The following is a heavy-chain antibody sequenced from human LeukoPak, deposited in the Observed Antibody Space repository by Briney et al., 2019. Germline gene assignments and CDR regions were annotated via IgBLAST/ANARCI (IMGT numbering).Heavy chain of an antibody. CDR2: IYYSGST. CDR3: ARGYSYGYSKYWYFDL. Sequence: SETLSLTCTVSGGSISSYYWSWIRQPPGKGLEWIGYIYYSGSTNYNPSLKSRVTTSVDTSKNQFSLKLSSVTAADTAVYYCARGYSYGYSKYWYFDLWGRGTLVTVSS. J-gene: IGHJ2*01. D-gene: IGHD5-18*01. CDR1: GGSISSYY. V-gene: IGHV4-59*01.